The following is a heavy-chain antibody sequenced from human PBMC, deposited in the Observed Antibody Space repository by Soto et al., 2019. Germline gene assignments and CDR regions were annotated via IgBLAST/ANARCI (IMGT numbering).Heavy chain of an antibody. CDR3: ARATVTTMVDYFDY. Sequence: QVQLVQSGAEVKKPGASVKVSCKASGYTFTTYHMHWVRQAPGQGLEWMGIINPSGGRTSYPQKFQGRVTMTGDTSTSTVYMELSSLRSEDTAVYYCARATVTTMVDYFDYWGQGTLVTVSS. D-gene: IGHD4-17*01. CDR2: INPSGGRT. CDR1: GYTFTTYH. V-gene: IGHV1-46*01. J-gene: IGHJ4*02.